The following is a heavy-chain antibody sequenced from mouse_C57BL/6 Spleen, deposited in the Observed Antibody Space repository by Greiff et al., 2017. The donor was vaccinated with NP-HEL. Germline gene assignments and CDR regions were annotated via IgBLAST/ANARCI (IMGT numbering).Heavy chain of an antibody. CDR2: INPYNGGT. V-gene: IGHV1-19*01. CDR3: ARGGYYGTSYAMDY. J-gene: IGHJ4*01. Sequence: VQLQQSGPVLVKPGASVKMSCKASGYTFTDYYMNWVKQSHGKSLEWIGVINPYNGGTSSNQKFKGKATLTVDKSSSTAYRELNSLTSEDSAVYYCARGGYYGTSYAMDYWGQGTSVTVSS. D-gene: IGHD1-1*01. CDR1: GYTFTDYY.